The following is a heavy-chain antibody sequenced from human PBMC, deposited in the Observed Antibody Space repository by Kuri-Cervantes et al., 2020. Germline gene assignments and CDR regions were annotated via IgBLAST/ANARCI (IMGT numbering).Heavy chain of an antibody. Sequence: GGSLRLSCTASGFTFSYFWMHWVRQAPGKGLVWVSRIDNDGNNIAYADSVKGRFTISRDNAKNTLYLQMNSLRAEDTALYYCAKDKTYIPQAFDIWGQGTMVTVSS. CDR1: GFTFSYFW. J-gene: IGHJ3*02. CDR3: AKDKTYIPQAFDI. CDR2: IDNDGNNI. V-gene: IGHV3-74*01.